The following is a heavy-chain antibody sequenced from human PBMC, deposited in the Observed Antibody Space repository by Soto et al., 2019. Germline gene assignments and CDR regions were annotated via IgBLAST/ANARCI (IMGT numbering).Heavy chain of an antibody. CDR3: ARGDPYYYYMDV. CDR2: IYSGGST. V-gene: IGHV3-53*01. CDR1: GFTVSSNY. Sequence: PGGSLRLSCAASGFTVSSNYMSWVRQAPGKGLEWVSVIYSGGSTYYADSVKGRFTISKDNSKNTLYLQMNSLRAEDTAVYYCARGDPYYYYMDVWGKGTTVIVSS. J-gene: IGHJ6*03.